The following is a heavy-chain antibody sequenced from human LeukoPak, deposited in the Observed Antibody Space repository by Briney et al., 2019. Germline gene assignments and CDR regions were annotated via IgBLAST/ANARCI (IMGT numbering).Heavy chain of an antibody. CDR3: VRSLTIFGVGYMDV. V-gene: IGHV3-48*01. Sequence: PGGSLRLSCAASGFTFSSYSMNWVRQAPGKGLEWVSYISSSSSTIYYADSVKGRFTISRDNAKNSLYLQMNSLRAEDTAVYYCVRSLTIFGVGYMDVWGKGATVTVSS. CDR2: ISSSSSTI. CDR1: GFTFSSYS. D-gene: IGHD3-3*01. J-gene: IGHJ6*03.